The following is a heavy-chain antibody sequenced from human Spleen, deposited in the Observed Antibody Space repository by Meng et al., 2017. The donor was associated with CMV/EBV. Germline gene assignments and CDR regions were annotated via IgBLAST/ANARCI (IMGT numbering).Heavy chain of an antibody. J-gene: IGHJ4*02. D-gene: IGHD2-2*01. CDR1: GGSISSSSYY. Sequence: GSLRLSCTVSGGSISSSSYYWGWIRQPPGKGLEWIGSIYYSGSTYYNPSLKSRVTISVDTSKNQFSLKLSSVTAADTAVYYCARISSTSCYRFDYWGQGTLVTVSS. CDR2: IYYSGST. V-gene: IGHV4-39*07. CDR3: ARISSTSCYRFDY.